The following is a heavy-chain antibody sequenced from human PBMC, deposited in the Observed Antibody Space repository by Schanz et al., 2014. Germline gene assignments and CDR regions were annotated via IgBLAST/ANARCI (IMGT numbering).Heavy chain of an antibody. J-gene: IGHJ4*02. CDR1: GFTFSSYG. CDR2: VCYDGSKK. D-gene: IGHD2-2*01. Sequence: LVESGGGVVQPGRSLRLSCAASGFTFSSYGMHWVRQVPGKGLEWVAVVCYDGSKKYYADSVKGRFTTSRDNSRNTLYLQMSSLRAEDTAVYYCVKEGTVVSGYPRDHWGQGTLVTVSS. CDR3: VKEGTVVSGYPRDH. V-gene: IGHV3-33*06.